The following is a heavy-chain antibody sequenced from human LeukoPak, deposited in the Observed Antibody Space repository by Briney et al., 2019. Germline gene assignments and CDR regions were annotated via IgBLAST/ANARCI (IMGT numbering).Heavy chain of an antibody. CDR2: IIPIFGTA. D-gene: IGHD2-8*01. V-gene: IGHV1-69*01. Sequence: SVKVSCKASGGTFSSYAISWVRQAPGQGLEWMGGIIPIFGTANYAQKFQGRVMITADESTSTAYMELSSLRSEDTAVYYCARAPPTRYCTNGVCYTNAFDIWGQGTMVTVSS. CDR3: ARAPPTRYCTNGVCYTNAFDI. J-gene: IGHJ3*02. CDR1: GGTFSSYA.